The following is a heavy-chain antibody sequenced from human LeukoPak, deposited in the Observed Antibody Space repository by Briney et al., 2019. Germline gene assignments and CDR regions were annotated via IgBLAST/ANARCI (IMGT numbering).Heavy chain of an antibody. CDR3: AKGGTAAAGTAYYFDC. D-gene: IGHD6-13*01. CDR1: GYTFSYYV. V-gene: IGHV3-33*06. J-gene: IGHJ4*02. CDR2: IWYDGSNK. Sequence: GGSLRLSCAASGYTFSYYVMHWVRQAPGKGLEWVAVIWYDGSNKYYADSVKGRFTISRDNSKNTLYLLMNSLRADDTAVYYCAKGGTAAAGTAYYFDCWGQGTLVTVSS.